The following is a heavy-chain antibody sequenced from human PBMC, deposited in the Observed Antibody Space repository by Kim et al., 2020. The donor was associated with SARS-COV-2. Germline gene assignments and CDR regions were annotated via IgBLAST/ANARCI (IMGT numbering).Heavy chain of an antibody. CDR2: ISYDGRNK. V-gene: IGHV3-30-3*01. J-gene: IGHJ6*02. Sequence: GGSLRLSCAASGFTFSSCAIHWVRQAPGKGLEWVAVISYDGRNKNYADSVKGRFTISRDNSKNTLYLEMNSLRAEDTALYYCARDPCSRLRGVTYSYYGMVVWGQGTTVTVSS. D-gene: IGHD3-10*01. CDR3: ARDPCSRLRGVTYSYYGMVV. CDR1: GFTFSSCA.